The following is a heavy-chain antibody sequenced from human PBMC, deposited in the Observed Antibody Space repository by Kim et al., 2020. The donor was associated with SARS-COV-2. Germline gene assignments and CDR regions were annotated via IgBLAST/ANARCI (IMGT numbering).Heavy chain of an antibody. CDR2: INPSGGST. CDR1: GYTFTSYY. Sequence: ASVKVSCKASGYTFTSYYMHWVRQAPGQGLEWMGIINPSGGSTSYAQKFQGRVTMTRDTSTSTVYMELSSLRSEDTAVYYCARDNPMVQDYYYYYGMDVWGQGTTVTVPS. CDR3: ARDNPMVQDYYYYYGMDV. J-gene: IGHJ6*02. V-gene: IGHV1-46*01. D-gene: IGHD3-10*01.